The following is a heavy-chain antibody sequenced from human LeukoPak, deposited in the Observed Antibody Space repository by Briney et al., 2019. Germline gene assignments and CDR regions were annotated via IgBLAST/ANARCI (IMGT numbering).Heavy chain of an antibody. D-gene: IGHD7-27*01. CDR2: ISSSSSDL. CDR3: ARGRGEGGKNWFVP. V-gene: IGHV3-48*02. CDR1: GFNFSIYL. Sequence: GGSLRLSCAASGFNFSIYLKNWVRPAPGKGRVGLSYISSSSSDLYYAPPVKGRLTSSRDNAPDSLVLHINSLSDQDTAVLYCARGRGEGGKNWFVPWGQGNLVTVSS. J-gene: IGHJ5*02.